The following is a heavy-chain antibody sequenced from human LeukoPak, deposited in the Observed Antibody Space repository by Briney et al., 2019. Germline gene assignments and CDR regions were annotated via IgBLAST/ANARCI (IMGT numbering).Heavy chain of an antibody. D-gene: IGHD1-26*01. V-gene: IGHV3-23*01. CDR1: GFTFSSYA. CDR2: VRGSDAGT. Sequence: AGGSLRLSCAASGFTFSSYAMTWVRQAPGKGLEWFSAVRGSDAGTSYADSVKGRFTISRDNSKNTLYLQMNSLRAEDTAVYYCAKNRGGSYYSGSDYWGQGTLVTVSS. CDR3: AKNRGGSYYSGSDY. J-gene: IGHJ4*02.